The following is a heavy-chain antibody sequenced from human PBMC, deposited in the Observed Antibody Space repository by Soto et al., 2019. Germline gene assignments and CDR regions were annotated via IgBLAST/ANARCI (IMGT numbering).Heavy chain of an antibody. CDR1: GLTFSNYW. CDR3: ARPARECRSHGCAN. J-gene: IGHJ4*02. V-gene: IGHV3-7*01. CDR2: INQEGSES. D-gene: IGHD2-2*01. Sequence: EVQLVESGGGLVQPGGSLRLSCVVSGLTFSNYWMSWVRQAPGKGLEWVANINQEGSESYYVDSVKGRFTISRDNAKNSLYLLMTSLRAEDTAVYYCARPARECRSHGCANWGQGTLFTVSS.